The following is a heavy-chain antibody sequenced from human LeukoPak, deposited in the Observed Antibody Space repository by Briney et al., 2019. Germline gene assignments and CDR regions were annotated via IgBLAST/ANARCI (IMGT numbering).Heavy chain of an antibody. Sequence: ASVKVSCKASGYTFTGYYMHWVRQAPGQGLEWMGWINPNSGGTNYAQKFQGRVTMTRDTSISTAYMELSRLRSDDTAVYYCARHAPHRRSEDYFDYWGQGTLVTVSS. J-gene: IGHJ4*02. V-gene: IGHV1-2*02. CDR3: ARHAPHRRSEDYFDY. CDR1: GYTFTGYY. D-gene: IGHD1-14*01. CDR2: INPNSGGT.